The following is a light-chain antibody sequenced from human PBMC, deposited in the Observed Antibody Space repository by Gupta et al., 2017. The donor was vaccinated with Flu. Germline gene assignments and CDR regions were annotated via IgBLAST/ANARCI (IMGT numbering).Light chain of an antibody. J-gene: IGKJ5*01. V-gene: IGKV3-20*01. CDR1: QTVHSDF. Sequence: ETVLTQSPGTLSLSPGERVTLSCRASQTVHSDFLVWYQQKPGQAPRLLIYATSIRAAGIPGRFSGSGSGKDFTLTISRREPEDFAVYYWHQDGSSFPFGQGTRLEIK. CDR3: HQDGSSFP. CDR2: ATS.